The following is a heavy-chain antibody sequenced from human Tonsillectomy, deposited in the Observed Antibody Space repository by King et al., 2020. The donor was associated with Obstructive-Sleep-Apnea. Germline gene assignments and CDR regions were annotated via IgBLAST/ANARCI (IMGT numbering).Heavy chain of an antibody. Sequence: QLVQSGGGVVQPGRSLRLSCAASGFTFSSYGMHWVRQAPGKGLEWVAVISDDGSRKYYADSVKGRFTISRDNSKNTLYLQMNSLRGEDTAVYYCAKDRDSYGTYGMDVWGQGTTVTVSS. J-gene: IGHJ6*02. CDR2: ISDDGSRK. CDR3: AKDRDSYGTYGMDV. V-gene: IGHV3-30*18. D-gene: IGHD5-18*01. CDR1: GFTFSSYG.